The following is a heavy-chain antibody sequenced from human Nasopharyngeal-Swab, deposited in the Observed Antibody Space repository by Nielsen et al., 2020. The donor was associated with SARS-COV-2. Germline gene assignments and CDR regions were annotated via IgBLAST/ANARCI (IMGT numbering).Heavy chain of an antibody. V-gene: IGHV3-30*18. J-gene: IGHJ4*02. CDR1: GLTFSSYG. Sequence: GESLKISCAASGLTFSSYGMHWVRQAPGKGLEWVAVISYDGSNKYYADSVKGRFTISRENSKNTLYLQMNSLRAEDTAVYYCAKAPNSGAPFDYWGQGTLVTVSS. D-gene: IGHD1-26*01. CDR3: AKAPNSGAPFDY. CDR2: ISYDGSNK.